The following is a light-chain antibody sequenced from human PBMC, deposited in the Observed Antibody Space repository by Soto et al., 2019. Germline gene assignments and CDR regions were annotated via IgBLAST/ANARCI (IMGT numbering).Light chain of an antibody. CDR1: QSVSSSY. V-gene: IGKV3-20*01. Sequence: EIVLTQSPGTLSLSPGERATLSCRASQSVSSSYLAWYQQKPGQAPRLLIYGASSMATGIPDRFSVSGSGTDFTLTISRLEPQDFAVYYCEQYGSSPMYTFGQGNKLEIK. CDR3: EQYGSSPMYT. CDR2: GAS. J-gene: IGKJ2*01.